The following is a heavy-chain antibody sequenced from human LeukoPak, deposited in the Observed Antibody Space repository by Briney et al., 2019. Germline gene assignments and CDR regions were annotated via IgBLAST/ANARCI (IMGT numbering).Heavy chain of an antibody. CDR1: GFTFSSYW. J-gene: IGHJ4*02. Sequence: PGGSLRLSCAASGFTFSSYWMHWVRQAPGKGLVWDSRIDSDGSQISYVDSVKGRFTISRDNAKNTLYLQMNSLRVDDTAVYYCAGGRDRSQLYFDSWGQGTLVTVSS. D-gene: IGHD5-24*01. CDR3: AGGRDRSQLYFDS. CDR2: IDSDGSQI. V-gene: IGHV3-74*01.